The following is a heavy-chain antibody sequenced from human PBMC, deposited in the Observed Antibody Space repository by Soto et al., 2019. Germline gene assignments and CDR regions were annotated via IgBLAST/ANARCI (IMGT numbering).Heavy chain of an antibody. D-gene: IGHD3-22*01. Sequence: GGSLRLSCAASGFTFSSYGMHWVRQAPGKGLEWVAVIWYDGSNKYYADSVKGRFTISRDNSKNTLYLQMNSLRAEDTAVYYCARPVQNAYDSSGFPLLYWVQGTLVTDPS. J-gene: IGHJ4*02. V-gene: IGHV3-33*01. CDR1: GFTFSSYG. CDR2: IWYDGSNK. CDR3: ARPVQNAYDSSGFPLLY.